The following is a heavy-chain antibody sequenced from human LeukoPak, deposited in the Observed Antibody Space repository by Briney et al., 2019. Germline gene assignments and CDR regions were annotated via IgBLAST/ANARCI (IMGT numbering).Heavy chain of an antibody. J-gene: IGHJ3*01. D-gene: IGHD2-15*01. CDR3: AREYGGILRQGGAFDV. V-gene: IGHV3-21*01. CDR1: GFTFSSYS. CDR2: ISSSSTHI. Sequence: GGSLRLSCAASGFTFSSYSMNWVRQAPGKGLEWVSSISSSSTHIHYADSVRGRFTISRDNAKNSLYLQMNSLRVEDSAVYYCAREYGGILRQGGAFDVWGQGTMVTVSS.